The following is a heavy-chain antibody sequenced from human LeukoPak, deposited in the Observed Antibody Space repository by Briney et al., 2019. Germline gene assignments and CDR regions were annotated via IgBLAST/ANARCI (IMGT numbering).Heavy chain of an antibody. Sequence: PSETLSLTSGVSGGSISDTNWWTWFRQPPGKGLEWIGEVNLQGSTNYNPSLKSRVAISVDKSENHISLKLTSVTAADTAVYYCAREGGPYRPLDYSGQGTLVTVAS. J-gene: IGHJ4*02. CDR2: VNLQGST. V-gene: IGHV4-4*02. CDR3: AREGGPYRPLDY. CDR1: GGSISDTNW.